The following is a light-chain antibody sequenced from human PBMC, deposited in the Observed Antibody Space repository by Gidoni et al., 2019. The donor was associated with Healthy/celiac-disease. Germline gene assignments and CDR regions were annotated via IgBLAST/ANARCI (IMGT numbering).Light chain of an antibody. J-gene: IGLJ1*01. CDR3: QSADSSGTGV. CDR1: ALPKQY. Sequence: SSELTQPPSLSVSPGQTARITCSGDALPKQYAYWYQQKPGQAPVLVIYKDSERPSGIPERFSGSSSGTTVTLTISGVQAEDEADYYCQSADSSGTGVFGTGTKVTVL. CDR2: KDS. V-gene: IGLV3-25*03.